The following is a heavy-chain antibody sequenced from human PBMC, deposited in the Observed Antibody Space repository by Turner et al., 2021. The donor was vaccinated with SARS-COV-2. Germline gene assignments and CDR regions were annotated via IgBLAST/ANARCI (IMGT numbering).Heavy chain of an antibody. D-gene: IGHD5-12*01. J-gene: IGHJ4*02. V-gene: IGHV3-9*01. CDR3: AKLDRGYGPSYFDY. Sequence: EAQLVESGGGLVQPGRSLSLSCSASGFTFDDYAMHWVRQAPGKGLEWVSGISWNSDSIGYADSVKGRFTISRDNAKNSLYLQMNRLRPEDTALYYCAKLDRGYGPSYFDYWGQGTLVTVSS. CDR2: ISWNSDSI. CDR1: GFTFDDYA.